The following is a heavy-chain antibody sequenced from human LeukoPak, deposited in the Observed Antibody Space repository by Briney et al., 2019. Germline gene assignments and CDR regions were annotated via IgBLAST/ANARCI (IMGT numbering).Heavy chain of an antibody. Sequence: SQTLSLTCAISGDTVSSNSAAWNWIRPSPSRGLEWLGRTCYRSKWYSDYALSVRGRIIINPDTSNNQFSLQLDSVTPDDAAVYYCAKYSSNCYIDYWGQGTLVTVSS. V-gene: IGHV6-1*01. CDR3: AKYSSNCYIDY. J-gene: IGHJ4*02. CDR2: TCYRSKWYS. CDR1: GDTVSSNSAA. D-gene: IGHD6-13*01.